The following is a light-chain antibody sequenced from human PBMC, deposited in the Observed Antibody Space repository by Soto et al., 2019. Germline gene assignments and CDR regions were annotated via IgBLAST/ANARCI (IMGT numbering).Light chain of an antibody. V-gene: IGLV2-8*01. J-gene: IGLJ1*01. CDR1: NNDIGGYNY. CDR2: EVN. CDR3: SSYAGSNSPYV. Sequence: SVLTQPPSASGSPGQSVTISCTGTNNDIGGYNYVSWYQQHPGKAPKLMIHEVNKRPSGVPDRFSGSKSGNTASLTVSGLQAEDEADYYCSSYAGSNSPYVFGTGTKVTVL.